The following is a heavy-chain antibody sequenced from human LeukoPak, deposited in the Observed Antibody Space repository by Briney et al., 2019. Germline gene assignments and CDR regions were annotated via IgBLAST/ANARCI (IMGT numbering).Heavy chain of an antibody. CDR2: INPNSGGT. CDR1: GYTFTGYY. CDR3: ARSKQATVTTDH. V-gene: IGHV1-2*02. Sequence: ASVKVSCKASGYTFTGYYMHWVRQAPGQGLEWMGWINPNSGGTNYAQKFQGRVTMTRDTSISTAYMELSRLRSDDTAVYYCARSKQATVTTDHWGQGTLVTVSS. J-gene: IGHJ4*02. D-gene: IGHD4-17*01.